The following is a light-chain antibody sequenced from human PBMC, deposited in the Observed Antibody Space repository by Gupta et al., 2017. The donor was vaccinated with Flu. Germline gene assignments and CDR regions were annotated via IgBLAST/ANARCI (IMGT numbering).Light chain of an antibody. CDR2: GAS. CDR3: QQYGGSPPYT. V-gene: IGKV3-20*01. J-gene: IGKJ2*01. Sequence: RATLSCRASQSVSSSYLAWYQQKPGLAPRLLIYGASSRATGIPDRFSGSGSGTDFTLTISRLEPEDFAVYYCQQYGGSPPYTFGQGTKLEIK. CDR1: QSVSSSY.